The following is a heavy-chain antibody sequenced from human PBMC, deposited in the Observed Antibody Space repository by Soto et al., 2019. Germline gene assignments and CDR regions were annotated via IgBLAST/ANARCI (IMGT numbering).Heavy chain of an antibody. CDR1: GGSISSYY. V-gene: IGHV4-59*01. CDR2: IYYSGST. CDR3: ARDEREHCRGSSCYGYFDY. J-gene: IGHJ4*02. D-gene: IGHD2-15*01. Sequence: PSETLSLTCTVSGGSISSYYWSWIRQPPGKGLEWIGYIYYSGSTNYNPSLKSRVTISVDTSKNQFSLKLSSVTAADTAVYYCARDEREHCRGSSCYGYFDYWGQGTLVTVSS.